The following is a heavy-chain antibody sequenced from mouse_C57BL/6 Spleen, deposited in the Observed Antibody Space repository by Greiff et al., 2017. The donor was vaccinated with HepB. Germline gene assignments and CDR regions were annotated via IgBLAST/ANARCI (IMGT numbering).Heavy chain of an antibody. D-gene: IGHD2-1*01. CDR1: GFNIKDYY. CDR2: IDPEDGDT. V-gene: IGHV14-1*01. J-gene: IGHJ4*01. CDR3: TRGDYGNYDAMDY. Sequence: EVNLVESGAELVRPGASVKLSCTASGFNIKDYYMHWVKQRPEQGLEWIGRIDPEDGDTEYAPKFQGKATMTADTSSNTAYLQLSSLTSEDTAVYYCTRGDYGNYDAMDYWGQGTSVTVSS.